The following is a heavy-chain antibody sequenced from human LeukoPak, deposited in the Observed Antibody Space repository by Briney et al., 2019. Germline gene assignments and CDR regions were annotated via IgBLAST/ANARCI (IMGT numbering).Heavy chain of an antibody. J-gene: IGHJ4*02. CDR1: GGSTSSGDYY. D-gene: IGHD2-21*02. CDR2: IYNSGST. CDR3: ARGLKVLDY. Sequence: TLSLTCTVSGGSTSSGDYYWSWMRQPPGKGLEWIGYIYNSGSTYHNPSLKSRVTISVDTSKNQFSLKLSSVTAADTAVYYCARGLKVLDYWGQGTLVTVSS. V-gene: IGHV4-30-4*01.